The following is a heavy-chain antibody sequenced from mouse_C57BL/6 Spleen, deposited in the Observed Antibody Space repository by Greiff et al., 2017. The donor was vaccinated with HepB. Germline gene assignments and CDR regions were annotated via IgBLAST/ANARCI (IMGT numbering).Heavy chain of an antibody. D-gene: IGHD2-4*01. Sequence: EVMLVESGGGLVKPGGSLKLSCAASGFTFSDYGIHWVRQAPEKGLEWVAYISSGSSTIYYADTAKGRFTISRDNAKNTLFLQMTSLRSEDTAMYYCARSYDYDWFAYWGQGTLVTVSA. CDR1: GFTFSDYG. CDR3: ARSYDYDWFAY. V-gene: IGHV5-17*01. J-gene: IGHJ3*01. CDR2: ISSGSSTI.